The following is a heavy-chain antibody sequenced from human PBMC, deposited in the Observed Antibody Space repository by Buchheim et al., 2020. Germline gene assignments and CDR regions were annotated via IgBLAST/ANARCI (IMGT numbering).Heavy chain of an antibody. CDR2: ISYDGSNK. J-gene: IGHJ5*02. CDR3: AKDLTPYSSSQGSGNWFDP. CDR1: GFTFSSYG. V-gene: IGHV3-30*18. Sequence: QVQLVESGGGVVQPGRSLRLSCAASGFTFSSYGMHWVRQAPGKGLEGVAVISYDGSNKYYADSVKGRFTISRDNSKNTLYLQMNSLRAEDTAVYYCAKDLTPYSSSQGSGNWFDPWGQGTL. D-gene: IGHD6-6*01.